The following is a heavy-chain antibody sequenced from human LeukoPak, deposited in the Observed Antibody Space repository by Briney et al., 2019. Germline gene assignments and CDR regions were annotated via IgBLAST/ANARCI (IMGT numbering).Heavy chain of an antibody. V-gene: IGHV3-43*01. CDR1: GFTFDDYT. CDR3: AKDNKDWTIDY. J-gene: IGHJ4*02. CDR2: ISWDSTNT. D-gene: IGHD3/OR15-3a*01. Sequence: PGGSLRLSCAASGFTFDDYTMHGVRQTPGKGLESVSLISWDSTNTYYADSVKGRFTVSRDNSKSSLYLQMNSLRTEDTALYYCAKDNKDWTIDYWGQGTLVTVSS.